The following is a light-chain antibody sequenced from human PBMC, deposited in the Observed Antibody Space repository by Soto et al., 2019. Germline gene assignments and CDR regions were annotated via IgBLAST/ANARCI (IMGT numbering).Light chain of an antibody. CDR2: DAF. Sequence: EIVLTQSPATLSLSPGERATLSCRASQSVRSYLAWYQQKPGQAPRLLIYDAFNRALGIPARFSGSGSGKEFTLTSSSLEPEDSAISYCQQRSDWPRPFGPGTQVEIK. V-gene: IGKV3-11*01. J-gene: IGKJ1*01. CDR3: QQRSDWPRP. CDR1: QSVRSY.